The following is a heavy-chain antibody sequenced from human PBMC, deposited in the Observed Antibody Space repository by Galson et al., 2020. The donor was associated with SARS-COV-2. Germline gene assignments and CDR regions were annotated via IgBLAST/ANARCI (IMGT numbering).Heavy chain of an antibody. CDR2: ISGSGGSK. Sequence: LSLTCAASGFTFSSYAMSWVRQAPGKGLEWVSDISGSGGSKYYADSVKGGFTISRDNSKNTLYLQMNSLRAEDTAVYYCAKYVDSLITASGYDTHFEYWGQGTLVTVSS. CDR1: GFTFSSYA. V-gene: IGHV3-23*01. J-gene: IGHJ4*02. D-gene: IGHD5-12*01. CDR3: AKYVDSLITASGYDTHFEY.